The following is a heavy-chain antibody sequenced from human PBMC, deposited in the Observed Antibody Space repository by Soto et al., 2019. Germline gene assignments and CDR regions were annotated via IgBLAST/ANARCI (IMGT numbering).Heavy chain of an antibody. Sequence: SVKVSCKASGGTFSSYAISWVRQAPGQGLEWMGGIIPIFGTANYAQKFQGRVTITADESTSTAYMELSSLRSEDTAVYYCARQYYDSSGYQTYYYGMDVWGQGTTVTVSS. CDR1: GGTFSSYA. CDR3: ARQYYDSSGYQTYYYGMDV. CDR2: IIPIFGTA. J-gene: IGHJ6*02. D-gene: IGHD3-22*01. V-gene: IGHV1-69*13.